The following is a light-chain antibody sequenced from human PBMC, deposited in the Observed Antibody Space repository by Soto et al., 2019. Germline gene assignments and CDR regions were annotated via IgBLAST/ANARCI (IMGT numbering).Light chain of an antibody. CDR2: GAS. V-gene: IGKV3-20*01. J-gene: IGKJ1*01. CDR3: HQYDSSRT. Sequence: EVVLTQSPGTLSLSPGERATLSCRASQSISSRFLAWYQQKPGQAPRLLMYGASIRATGIPDRFSGSGSGTDFTLSISRLEPEDWVASCCHQYDSSRTCGKGTKVESK. CDR1: QSISSRF.